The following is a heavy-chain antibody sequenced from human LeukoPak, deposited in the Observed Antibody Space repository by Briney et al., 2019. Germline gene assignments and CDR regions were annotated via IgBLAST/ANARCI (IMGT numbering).Heavy chain of an antibody. D-gene: IGHD5-18*01. V-gene: IGHV3-74*01. CDR2: INSDGSGT. J-gene: IGHJ4*02. CDR1: GFTFSTYW. CDR3: ARVGYNYGLDN. Sequence: PGGSLRLSCAASGFTFSTYWMHWVRKAPGKGLVWVSRINSDGSGTSYADSVKGRFTISRDNARDTLYLQMNSLRAEDTAIYYCARVGYNYGLDNWGQGTLVTVSS.